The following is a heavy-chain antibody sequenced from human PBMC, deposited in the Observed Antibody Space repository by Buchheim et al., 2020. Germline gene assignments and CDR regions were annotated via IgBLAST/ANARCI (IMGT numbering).Heavy chain of an antibody. Sequence: EVQLVESGGGLVQPGGSLRLSCAASGFTISSYWMSWVRQAPGKGLEWVANIKKDGSEKYYVDSVKGRFTISRDNAKNSLYLQMNSLRAEDTAVYYCARDPGDSSGYWGQGTL. CDR1: GFTISSYW. V-gene: IGHV3-7*01. J-gene: IGHJ4*02. CDR3: ARDPGDSSGY. CDR2: IKKDGSEK. D-gene: IGHD3-22*01.